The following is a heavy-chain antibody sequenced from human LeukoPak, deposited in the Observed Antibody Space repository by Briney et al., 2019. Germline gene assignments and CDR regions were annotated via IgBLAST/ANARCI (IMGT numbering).Heavy chain of an antibody. D-gene: IGHD6-19*01. J-gene: IGHJ4*02. Sequence: GGSLRLSCAASGFTFSSYSMNWVRQAPGKGLEWVSPISSSSSYIYYADSVKGRFTISRDNAKNSLYLQMNSLRAEDTAVYYCTTDRPSRIAVAGIIDYWGQGTLVTVSS. CDR1: GFTFSSYS. CDR2: ISSSSSYI. V-gene: IGHV3-21*01. CDR3: TTDRPSRIAVAGIIDY.